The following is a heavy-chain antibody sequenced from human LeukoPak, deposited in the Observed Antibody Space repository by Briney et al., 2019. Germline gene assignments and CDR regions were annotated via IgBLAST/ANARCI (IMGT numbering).Heavy chain of an antibody. D-gene: IGHD1-26*01. V-gene: IGHV3-74*01. J-gene: IGHJ3*02. CDR3: ARSGRGGAFDI. Sequence: PGGSLRLSCAGSGFTLSSYWMHWVRQAPGKELVWVSRFYSDGSRTNYADSVKGRFTISGDNAKNTQYLQMNSLRAEDTAVYYCARSGRGGAFDIWGQGTMVTVSS. CDR1: GFTLSSYW. CDR2: FYSDGSRT.